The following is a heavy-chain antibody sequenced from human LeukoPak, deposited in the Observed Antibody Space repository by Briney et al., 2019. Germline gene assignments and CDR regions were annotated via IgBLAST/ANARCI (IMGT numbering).Heavy chain of an antibody. CDR1: RFNFIDYY. Sequence: GGSLRLSCAASRFNFIDYYMTWIRQAPGKGLEWVSSISSSGTTIDYADSVRGRFTISRDNRKKLLYLQMNSLRVEDTAVYYCARQTVGVTGVGITGVLDSWGQGALVTVSS. V-gene: IGHV3-11*01. CDR3: ARQTVGVTGVGITGVLDS. D-gene: IGHD1-26*01. J-gene: IGHJ4*02. CDR2: ISSSGTTI.